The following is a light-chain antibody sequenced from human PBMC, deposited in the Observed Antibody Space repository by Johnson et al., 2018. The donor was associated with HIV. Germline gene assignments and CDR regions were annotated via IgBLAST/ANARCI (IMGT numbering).Light chain of an antibody. CDR3: ATWDRSLSAGGV. CDR1: SSNIGSNY. Sequence: QSVLSQPPSVSAAPGQKVTISCSGSSSNIGSNYVSWYQQFPGAAHKLLIYENDKRPSGIPDRFSGSNSGPSATLGITGLQTGDEADYYCATWDRSLSAGGVFGSGTKVTVL. CDR2: END. V-gene: IGLV1-51*02. J-gene: IGLJ1*01.